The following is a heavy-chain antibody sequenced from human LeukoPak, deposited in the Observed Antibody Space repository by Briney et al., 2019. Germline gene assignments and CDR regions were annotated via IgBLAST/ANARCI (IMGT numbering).Heavy chain of an antibody. Sequence: KPSETLSLTCAVYGGSFSGYYWSWIRQPPGKGLEWIGEINHSGSTNYNPSPKRRVTISVDTSKNQFSLKLSSVTAADTAVYYCARGRPLISLLGSGRNYMDVWGKGTTVTVSS. D-gene: IGHD1-26*01. CDR1: GGSFSGYY. CDR3: ARGRPLISLLGSGRNYMDV. V-gene: IGHV4-34*01. CDR2: INHSGST. J-gene: IGHJ6*03.